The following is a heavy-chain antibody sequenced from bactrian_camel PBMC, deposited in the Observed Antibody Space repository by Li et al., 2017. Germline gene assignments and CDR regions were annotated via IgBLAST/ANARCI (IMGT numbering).Heavy chain of an antibody. CDR2: TAGDGFT. CDR1: GTTYSRYC. V-gene: IGHV3S53*01. J-gene: IGHJ4*01. D-gene: IGHD2*01. Sequence: HVQLVESGGGSVQSGGSLRLSCAASGTTYSRYCMGWFRQAPGNEREGIAVTAGDGFTSYSDSVKGRFTISQDNAKKTLYLQMNSLKPDDTATYYCAQHRGFSGSYYDAPPPPGGPRSPSP.